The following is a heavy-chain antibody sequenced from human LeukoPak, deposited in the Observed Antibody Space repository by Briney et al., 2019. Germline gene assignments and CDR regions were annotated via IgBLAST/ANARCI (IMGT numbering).Heavy chain of an antibody. J-gene: IGHJ4*02. CDR3: ARVPGGTAMVDY. CDR2: IYYSGST. Sequence: SSETLSLTCTVSGGSISSSGYFWSWIRQRPGKGLEWMGYIYYSGSTYSNPSLKSRLTISADTSKNQFSLKLSSVTAADTAVYYCARVPGGTAMVDYCGQGTLVTVSS. D-gene: IGHD5-18*01. V-gene: IGHV4-31*03. CDR1: GGSISSSGYF.